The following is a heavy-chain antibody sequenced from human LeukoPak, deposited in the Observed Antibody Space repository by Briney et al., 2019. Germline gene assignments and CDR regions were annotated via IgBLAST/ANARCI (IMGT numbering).Heavy chain of an antibody. CDR1: GYSISSGFY. D-gene: IGHD3-10*01. CDR3: ARAVRDRGVILPWFDP. V-gene: IGHV4-38-2*02. Sequence: PSETLSLTCTVSGYSISSGFYWGWIRQPPGKGLEWIGTIHRGGSTSYNPSLKSRVTISVDTSKNQFSLKLSSVIAADTAVYYCARAVRDRGVILPWFDPWGQGTLVTVSS. J-gene: IGHJ5*02. CDR2: IHRGGST.